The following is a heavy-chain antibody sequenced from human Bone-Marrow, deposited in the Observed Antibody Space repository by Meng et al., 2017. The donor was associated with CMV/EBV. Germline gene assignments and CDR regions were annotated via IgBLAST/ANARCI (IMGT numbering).Heavy chain of an antibody. Sequence: CAASGFTFSSYSMTWVRQAPGKGLEWVSSISSSSSYIYYADSVKGRFTISRDNAKNSLYLQMNSLRAEDTAVYYCATDHYYGSGNEGYWGQGTLVTVSS. J-gene: IGHJ4*02. V-gene: IGHV3-21*01. CDR2: ISSSSSYI. CDR1: GFTFSSYS. CDR3: ATDHYYGSGNEGY. D-gene: IGHD3-10*01.